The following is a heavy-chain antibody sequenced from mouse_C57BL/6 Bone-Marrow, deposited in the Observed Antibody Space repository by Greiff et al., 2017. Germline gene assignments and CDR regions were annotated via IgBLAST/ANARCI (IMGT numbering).Heavy chain of an antibody. CDR3: ARYYYYYAMDY. Sequence: QVQLQQPGAELVRPGTSVKLSCKASGYTFTSYWMHWVKQRPGQGLEWIGVIDPSDSYTNYNQKFKGKATLTVDTSSSTAYMQLSSLTSEDSEVYYCARYYYYYAMDYWGQGTSVTVSS. D-gene: IGHD1-1*01. J-gene: IGHJ4*01. CDR1: GYTFTSYW. CDR2: IDPSDSYT. V-gene: IGHV1-59*01.